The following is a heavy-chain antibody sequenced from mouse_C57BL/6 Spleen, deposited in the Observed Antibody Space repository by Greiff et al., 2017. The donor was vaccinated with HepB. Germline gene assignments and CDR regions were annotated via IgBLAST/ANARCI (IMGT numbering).Heavy chain of an antibody. CDR2: IHPSDSDT. D-gene: IGHD1-1*01. V-gene: IGHV1-74*01. CDR1: GYTFTSYW. J-gene: IGHJ2*01. CDR3: AMSTTVVPYYFDY. Sequence: QVQLKQPGAELVKPGASVKVSCKASGYTFTSYWMHWVKQRPGQGLEWIGRIHPSDSDTNYNQKFKGKATLTVDKSSSTAYMQLSSLTSEDSAVYYCAMSTTVVPYYFDYWGQGTTLTVSS.